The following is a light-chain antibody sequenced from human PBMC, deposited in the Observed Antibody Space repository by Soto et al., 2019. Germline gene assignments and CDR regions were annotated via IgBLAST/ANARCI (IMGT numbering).Light chain of an antibody. CDR1: QSVLSSSNNKNY. J-gene: IGKJ5*01. Sequence: DIVMTQSPDSLAVSLGERATINCKSSQSVLSSSNNKNYLAWYQQKPGQPPKLLIYWASTRESGVPDRFSGSGSGTDFTLTISSLQAEDVAVYYCQQYYSTVITFGQGTRLEIK. V-gene: IGKV4-1*01. CDR2: WAS. CDR3: QQYYSTVIT.